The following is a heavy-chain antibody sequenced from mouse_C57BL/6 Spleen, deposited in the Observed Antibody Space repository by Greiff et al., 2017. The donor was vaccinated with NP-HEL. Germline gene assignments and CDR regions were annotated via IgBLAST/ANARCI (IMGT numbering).Heavy chain of an antibody. Sequence: QVQLQQSGAELARPGASVKLSCKASGYTFTSYGISWVKQRPGQGLEWIGEIYPRSGNTYYNEKFKGKATLTADKSSSTAYMELRSLTSEDSAVYFCARGGLGPVPYFDYWGQGTTLTVSS. J-gene: IGHJ2*01. CDR1: GYTFTSYG. CDR2: IYPRSGNT. V-gene: IGHV1-81*01. D-gene: IGHD4-1*01. CDR3: ARGGLGPVPYFDY.